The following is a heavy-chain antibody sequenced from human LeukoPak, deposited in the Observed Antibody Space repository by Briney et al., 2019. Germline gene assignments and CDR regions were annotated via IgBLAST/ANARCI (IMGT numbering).Heavy chain of an antibody. D-gene: IGHD3-10*01. CDR2: IYYSGST. Sequence: SETLSLTCTVSGGSISSYYWSWIRQPPGKGLEWIGYIYYSGSTNYNPSLKSRVTISVDTSKNQFSLKLSSVTAADTAVYYCARVSLMVRGVRGRDYFDYWGQGTLVTVSS. V-gene: IGHV4-59*12. J-gene: IGHJ4*02. CDR1: GGSISSYY. CDR3: ARVSLMVRGVRGRDYFDY.